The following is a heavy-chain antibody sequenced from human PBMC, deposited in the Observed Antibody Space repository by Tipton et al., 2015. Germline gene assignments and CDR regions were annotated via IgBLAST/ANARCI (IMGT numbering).Heavy chain of an antibody. CDR2: ISSSGSTI. CDR3: ARSIWTSGGDSGMDV. Sequence: SLRLSCAASGFTFSSYEMNWVRQAPGKGLDWVSYISSSGSTIYYADSVRGRFTISRDNAKKSLYLQMNSLRAEDTAVYYCARSIWTSGGDSGMDVWGQGTTVTVSS. D-gene: IGHD3/OR15-3a*01. J-gene: IGHJ6*02. V-gene: IGHV3-48*03. CDR1: GFTFSSYE.